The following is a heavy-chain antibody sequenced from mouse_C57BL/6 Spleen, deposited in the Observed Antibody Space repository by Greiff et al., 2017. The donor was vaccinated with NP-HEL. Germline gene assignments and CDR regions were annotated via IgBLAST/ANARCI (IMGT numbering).Heavy chain of an antibody. CDR3: ARSEIYDGYFDY. CDR1: GYAFSSSW. J-gene: IGHJ2*01. Sequence: QVQLQQSGPELVKPGASVKISCKASGYAFSSSWMNWVKQRPGKGLEWIGRIYPGDGDTNYNGKFKGKATLTADKSSSTAYMQLSSLTSEDSAVYFCARSEIYDGYFDYWGQGTTLTVSS. D-gene: IGHD2-3*01. CDR2: IYPGDGDT. V-gene: IGHV1-82*01.